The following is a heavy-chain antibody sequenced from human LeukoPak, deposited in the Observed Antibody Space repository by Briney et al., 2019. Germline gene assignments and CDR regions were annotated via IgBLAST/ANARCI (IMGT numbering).Heavy chain of an antibody. Sequence: GGSLRLSCAASGFTVTSYTMNWVRQAQGTGLEWVSSMSSSGLYIYYADSVKGRFTISRDNANNTLYLQMNSLRADDTAVYFCARAQLGYNWFDPWGQGTLVTVSS. CDR2: MSSSGLYI. V-gene: IGHV3-21*06. CDR3: ARAQLGYNWFDP. CDR1: GFTVTSYT. D-gene: IGHD1-1*01. J-gene: IGHJ5*02.